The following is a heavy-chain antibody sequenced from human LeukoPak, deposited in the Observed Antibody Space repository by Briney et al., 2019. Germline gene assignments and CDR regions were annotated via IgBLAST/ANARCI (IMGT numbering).Heavy chain of an antibody. CDR2: ISNSDTTI. CDR1: AFTFRSYE. D-gene: IGHD3-10*01. V-gene: IGHV3-48*03. Sequence: PGGSLRLSCAASAFTFRSYEMNWVRQAPGEGLEWISYISNSDTTIDYADSVKGRFTISRDNAKNSLYLQMNSLRVEDTAVYYCARGLVGYYAMDVWGQGTPVIVSS. J-gene: IGHJ6*02. CDR3: ARGLVGYYAMDV.